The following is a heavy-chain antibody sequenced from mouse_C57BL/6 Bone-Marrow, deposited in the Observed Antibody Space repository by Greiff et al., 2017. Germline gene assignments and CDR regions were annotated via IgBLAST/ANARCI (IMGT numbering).Heavy chain of an antibody. CDR3: ARYRDYDPYYFDY. CDR1: GYSITSDY. Sequence: EVKLMESGPGLAKPSQTLSLTCSVTGYSITSDYWNWIRKFPGNKLEYMGYISYSGSTYYNPSLKSRISITRDTSKNQYYLQLNSVTTEDTATYDCARYRDYDPYYFDYWGQGTTLTVSS. V-gene: IGHV3-8*01. J-gene: IGHJ2*01. D-gene: IGHD2-4*01. CDR2: ISYSGST.